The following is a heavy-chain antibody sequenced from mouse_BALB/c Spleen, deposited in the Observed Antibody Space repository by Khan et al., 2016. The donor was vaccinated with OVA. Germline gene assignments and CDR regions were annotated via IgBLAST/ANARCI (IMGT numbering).Heavy chain of an antibody. CDR1: GYTFTNYG. D-gene: IGHD1-1*02. CDR2: INTYTGEP. Sequence: LVESGPELKKPGETVKISCKASGYTFTNYGMNWVKQAPGKGLKWMGWINTYTGEPTYADDIKGRFAFSLETSASTAYLQINNLKNEDTATYFCASGGYWYFDVWGAGTTVTVSS. V-gene: IGHV9-3-1*01. J-gene: IGHJ1*01. CDR3: ASGGYWYFDV.